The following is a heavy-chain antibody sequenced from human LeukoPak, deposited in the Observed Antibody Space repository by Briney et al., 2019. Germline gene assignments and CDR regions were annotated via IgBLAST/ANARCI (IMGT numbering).Heavy chain of an antibody. J-gene: IGHJ4*02. CDR3: AKGNDIGGYYYPHFDY. Sequence: GKSLRLSCAASGFTFNNYGMHWVRQAPGKGLEWVAVISYDGRNKHYPDSVKGRFTISRDISTDTLWLQMDSLRTEDTAVYYCAKGNDIGGYYYPHFDYWGQGTLVTVSS. CDR2: ISYDGRNK. D-gene: IGHD3-22*01. CDR1: GFTFNNYG. V-gene: IGHV3-30*18.